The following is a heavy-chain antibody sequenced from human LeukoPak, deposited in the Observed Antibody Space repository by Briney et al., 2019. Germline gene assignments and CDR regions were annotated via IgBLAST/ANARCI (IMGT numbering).Heavy chain of an antibody. V-gene: IGHV3-48*03. CDR2: ISSSGSTI. Sequence: GSLHLSCAASGFTFSSYEMNWVRRAPGKGLGGVSYISSSGSTIYYAGSVKGRFTISRDNAKKSLYLQMNSLRAEDTAVYYCAGEIDTTIGSIDCWGQGTLVTVSS. J-gene: IGHJ4*02. CDR1: GFTFSSYE. CDR3: AGEIDTTIGSIDC. D-gene: IGHD3-22*01.